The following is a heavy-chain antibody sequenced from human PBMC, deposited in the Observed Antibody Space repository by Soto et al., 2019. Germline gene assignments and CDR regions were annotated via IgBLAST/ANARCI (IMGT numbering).Heavy chain of an antibody. V-gene: IGHV3-23*01. Sequence: GGSLRLSCVGSGFNFDSHAMSWVRQAPGKGLERVSSVSPSGASTHFPDFLKGRFSSSRDNSKNTVYLEMSNLRVEDTAVYYCAKDLPLWSGYSFSENHWGQGTLVTVSS. D-gene: IGHD3-3*01. CDR2: VSPSGAST. CDR1: GFNFDSHA. J-gene: IGHJ4*02. CDR3: AKDLPLWSGYSFSENH.